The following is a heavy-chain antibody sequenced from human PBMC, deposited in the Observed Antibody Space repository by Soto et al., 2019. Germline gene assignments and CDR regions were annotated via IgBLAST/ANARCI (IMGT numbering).Heavy chain of an antibody. CDR1: GGSTRNYF. J-gene: IGHJ5*02. V-gene: IGHV4-59*01. D-gene: IGHD3-9*01. Sequence: SETLSLTCTVSGGSTRNYFWSWIRQPPGKGLEWIGCIYYSETTNYNSSLKSRVTISLDTSKNQFSLRLRSVTAADTAVYYCARYVNPYDTAVWFDPWGQGTLVTVSS. CDR3: ARYVNPYDTAVWFDP. CDR2: IYYSETT.